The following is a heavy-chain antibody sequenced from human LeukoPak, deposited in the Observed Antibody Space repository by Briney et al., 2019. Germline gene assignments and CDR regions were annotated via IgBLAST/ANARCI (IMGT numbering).Heavy chain of an antibody. V-gene: IGHV3-23*01. D-gene: IGHD3-3*01. J-gene: IGHJ3*01. CDR1: GFTVTEYA. CDR3: ARRLSLRFDAFAV. CDR2: MSDIGPNT. Sequence: GGSLRLSCAASGFTVTEYAMTWIRQSPGKGLEWVSSMSDIGPNTYYADSVKGRFTISRDTSKNTLLLQMNSLRGGDTALYFCARRLSLRFDAFAVWGPGTVVTVSS.